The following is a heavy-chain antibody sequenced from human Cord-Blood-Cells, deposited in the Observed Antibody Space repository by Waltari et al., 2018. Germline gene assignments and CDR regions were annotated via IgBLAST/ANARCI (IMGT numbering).Heavy chain of an antibody. CDR3: ARDRLRFLEWLYYFDY. D-gene: IGHD3-3*01. Sequence: QVQLVQSGAAVKKPGASVKVSCKASGYTFTGYYMPWVRQAPGQGLEWMGWINPNSGGTNYAQKFQGRVTMTRDTSISTAYMELSRLRSDDTAVYYCARDRLRFLEWLYYFDYWGQGTLVTVSS. J-gene: IGHJ4*02. V-gene: IGHV1-2*02. CDR2: INPNSGGT. CDR1: GYTFTGYY.